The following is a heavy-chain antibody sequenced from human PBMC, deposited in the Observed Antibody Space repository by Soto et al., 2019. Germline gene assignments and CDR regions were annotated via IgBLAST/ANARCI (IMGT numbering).Heavy chain of an antibody. Sequence: QVQLVQSGAEVKKPGASVKVSCKASGYTFTSSGMSWVRQAPGQGLEWMGWISAHTGSSEYAQRFQGRVTMTTDRSTSTAYMELRSLRPDDTAVYDCARAFFYQGSDSRGYSFDAFDFWGPGTLVTVSS. D-gene: IGHD3-22*01. CDR2: ISAHTGSS. J-gene: IGHJ3*01. V-gene: IGHV1-18*01. CDR3: ARAFFYQGSDSRGYSFDAFDF. CDR1: GYTFTSSG.